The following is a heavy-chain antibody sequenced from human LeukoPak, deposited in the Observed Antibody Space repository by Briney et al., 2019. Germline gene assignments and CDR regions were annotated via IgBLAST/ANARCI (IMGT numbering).Heavy chain of an antibody. Sequence: GGSLRLSCAASGFTFSSYAMSWVRQAPGKGLEWVSAISGSGGSTYYADSVKARFTISRDNSKNTLYLQMNSLRAEDTAVYYCAKVAYYGSGSYDMDVWGQGTTVTVSS. V-gene: IGHV3-23*01. CDR3: AKVAYYGSGSYDMDV. CDR2: ISGSGGST. D-gene: IGHD3-10*01. CDR1: GFTFSSYA. J-gene: IGHJ6*02.